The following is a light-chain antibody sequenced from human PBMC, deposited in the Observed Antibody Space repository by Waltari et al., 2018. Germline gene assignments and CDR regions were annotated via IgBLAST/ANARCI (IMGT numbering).Light chain of an antibody. V-gene: IGKV3-15*01. J-gene: IGKJ1*01. CDR3: QQYYYWPLT. Sequence: ETKLTQSPVPLSVSPGGSATLPCRASQGISVNLAWYQQKPGQSPRLLIYDAANRATDIPARFSGSGSGTEFALTISSLQSEDLAVYYCQQYYYWPLTFGQGTKVDIK. CDR1: QGISVN. CDR2: DAA.